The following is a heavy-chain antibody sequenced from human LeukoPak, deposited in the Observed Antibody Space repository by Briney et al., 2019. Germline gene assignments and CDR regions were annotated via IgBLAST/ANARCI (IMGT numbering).Heavy chain of an antibody. CDR2: IWYDGSNK. J-gene: IGHJ4*02. CDR3: ARDGAAVAGPYYFDY. D-gene: IGHD6-19*01. CDR1: GFTFSNYP. Sequence: HPGRSLRLSCAASGFTFSNYPMHWVRQAPGKGLEWVAVIWYDGSNKYYADSVKGRFTISRDNSKNTLYLQMNSLRAEDTAVYYCARDGAAVAGPYYFDYWGQGTLVTVSS. V-gene: IGHV3-33*08.